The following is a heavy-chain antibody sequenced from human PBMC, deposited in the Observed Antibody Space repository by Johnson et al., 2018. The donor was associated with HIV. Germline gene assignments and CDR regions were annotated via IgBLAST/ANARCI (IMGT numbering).Heavy chain of an antibody. CDR1: GFTFSSYA. CDR3: ARDQRGGYSYGDAFDF. J-gene: IGHJ3*01. CDR2: ISYDGSTT. V-gene: IGHV3-30-3*01. Sequence: QVQLVESGGGVVQPGRSLRLSCAASGFTFSSYAMHWVRQAPGKGLEWVAVISYDGSTTYYADSVKGRFTISRDNSKNSLYLQMNTLRAEDTAVYYCARDQRGGYSYGDAFDFWGQGTVVSVST. D-gene: IGHD5-18*01.